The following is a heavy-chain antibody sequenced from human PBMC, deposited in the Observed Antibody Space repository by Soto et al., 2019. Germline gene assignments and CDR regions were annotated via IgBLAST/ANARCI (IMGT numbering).Heavy chain of an antibody. J-gene: IGHJ4*02. Sequence: SETLSLTCTVSGGSISSYYWSWIRQPPGKGLEWIGYIYYSGSTNYNPSLKSRVTISVDTSKNQISLKLSSVTAADTAVCYCAGRRGYFDYWGQGTLVTVSS. CDR1: GGSISSYY. CDR3: AGRRGYFDY. D-gene: IGHD3-10*01. CDR2: IYYSGST. V-gene: IGHV4-59*01.